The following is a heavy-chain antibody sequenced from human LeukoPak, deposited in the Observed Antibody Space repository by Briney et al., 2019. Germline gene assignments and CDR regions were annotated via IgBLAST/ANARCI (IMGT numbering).Heavy chain of an antibody. J-gene: IGHJ5*02. D-gene: IGHD3-9*01. CDR2: INPNSGGT. Sequence: GASVKVSCKASGYTFTGYYMHWVRQAPGQGLEWMGWINPNSGGTNYAQKFQGRVTMTRDTSISTAYMELSRLRSDDTAVYYCAGNEDYDILTGYYAWFDPWGQGTLVTVSS. CDR3: AGNEDYDILTGYYAWFDP. V-gene: IGHV1-2*02. CDR1: GYTFTGYY.